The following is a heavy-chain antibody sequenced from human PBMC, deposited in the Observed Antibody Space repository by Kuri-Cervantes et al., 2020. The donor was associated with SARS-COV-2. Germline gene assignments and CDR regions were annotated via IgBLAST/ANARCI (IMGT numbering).Heavy chain of an antibody. J-gene: IGHJ6*03. Sequence: ETLSLTCAVSGFPFSDYAMSWVRQAPGKGLEWVSGIGGSGGNTYYADSVKGRFTISRDNSKNTLSLQMNSLSAGDTAIYYCARDCSSPYKYYYYYYMDVWGKGTTVTVSS. CDR3: ARDCSSPYKYYYYYYMDV. V-gene: IGHV3-23*01. D-gene: IGHD6-13*01. CDR1: GFPFSDYA. CDR2: IGGSGGNT.